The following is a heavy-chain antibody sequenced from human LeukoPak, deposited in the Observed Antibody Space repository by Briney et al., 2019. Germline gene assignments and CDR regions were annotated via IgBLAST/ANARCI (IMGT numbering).Heavy chain of an antibody. V-gene: IGHV1-2*02. J-gene: IGHJ4*02. CDR2: INPNSGGT. CDR3: ARVRDGNTVDFDY. Sequence: ASVKVSCKASGYTFTVYYIQWVRQAPGQGRERMGYINPNSGGTKYAQKFQERVTITRDTSISTAYMELSRLRSDDTAVYYCARVRDGNTVDFDYWGQGTLVTVSS. CDR1: GYTFTVYY. D-gene: IGHD5-24*01.